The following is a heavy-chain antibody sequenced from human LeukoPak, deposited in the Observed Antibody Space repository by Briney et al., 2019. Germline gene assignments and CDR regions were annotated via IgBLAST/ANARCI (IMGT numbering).Heavy chain of an antibody. CDR2: ISSDGRTT. CDR3: VKDRAVDY. CDR1: AFTFSNYA. J-gene: IGHJ4*02. V-gene: IGHV3-64D*08. Sequence: GGSLRLSCSASAFTFSNYAMHWVRQAPGKGLEYVSSISSDGRTTYCADSVKGRFTISRDNSKNTLYLQMSSLRPEDTSIYYCVKDRAVDYWGQGTLVTVSS. D-gene: IGHD6-13*01.